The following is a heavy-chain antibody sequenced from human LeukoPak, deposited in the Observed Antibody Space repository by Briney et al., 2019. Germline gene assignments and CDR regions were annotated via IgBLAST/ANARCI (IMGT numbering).Heavy chain of an antibody. CDR3: VPRLVIIH. J-gene: IGHJ4*02. V-gene: IGHV3-48*03. CDR1: GFTFSSYE. CDR2: ISSSGSTI. Sequence: PGGSLRLSCAASGFTFSSYEMNWVRQAPGKGLEWVSYISSSGSTIYYADSVKGRFTISRDNAKNSLYLQMNSLRAEDTGVYYCVPRLVIIHWGQGTLVTVSS. D-gene: IGHD3-9*01.